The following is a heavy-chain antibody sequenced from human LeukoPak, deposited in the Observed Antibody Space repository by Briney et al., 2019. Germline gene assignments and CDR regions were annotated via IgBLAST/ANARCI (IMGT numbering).Heavy chain of an antibody. CDR3: ARDQVPNDY. J-gene: IGHJ4*02. CDR1: GFTFSSYA. CDR2: ISSGGSYI. V-gene: IGHV3-21*01. Sequence: PGGSLRLSCAASGFTFSSYAMSWVRQAPGKGLEWVSSISSGGSYIYYGDSVKGRFTISRDNAKNSLYLQMNSLRAEDTAVYYCARDQVPNDYWGQGTLVTVSS. D-gene: IGHD2-2*01.